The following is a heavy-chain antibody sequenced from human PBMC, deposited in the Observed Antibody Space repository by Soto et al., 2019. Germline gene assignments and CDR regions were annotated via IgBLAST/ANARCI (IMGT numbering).Heavy chain of an antibody. CDR2: LIPIFGTA. CDR3: AREENCISTSCDVYYYYGMDV. CDR1: GGTFSSYA. V-gene: IGHV1-69*12. J-gene: IGHJ6*02. D-gene: IGHD2-2*01. Sequence: QVQLVQSGAEVKKPGSSVKVSCKASGGTFSSYAISWVRQAPGQGLEWMGGLIPIFGTANYAQKFQGRVTITADESTSTAYMELSSLRSEDTAVYYCAREENCISTSCDVYYYYGMDVWGQGTTVTVSS.